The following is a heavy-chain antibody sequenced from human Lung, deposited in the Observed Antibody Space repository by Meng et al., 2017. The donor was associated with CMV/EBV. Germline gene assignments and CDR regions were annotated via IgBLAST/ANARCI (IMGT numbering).Heavy chain of an antibody. V-gene: IGHV1-8*03. J-gene: IGHJ6*02. CDR3: ARVYTCRDDFWRNCYYYGMDV. D-gene: IGHD3-3*01. CDR1: GYTFTSYD. Sequence: ASXXVSXKASGYTFTSYDINWVRQATGQGLEWMGWMNPNSGNTGYAQKFQGRVTITRNTSISTAYMELSSLRSEDTAVYYCARVYTCRDDFWRNCYYYGMDVXGQGXTVTGS. CDR2: MNPNSGNT.